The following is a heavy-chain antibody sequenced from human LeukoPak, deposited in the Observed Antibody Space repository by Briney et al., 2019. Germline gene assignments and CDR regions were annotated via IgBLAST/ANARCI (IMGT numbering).Heavy chain of an antibody. CDR2: IIPIFGTA. V-gene: IGHV1-69*13. D-gene: IGHD6-13*01. J-gene: IGHJ4*02. Sequence: ASVKVSCKASGGTFSSYAISWVRQAPGQGLEWMGGIIPIFGTANYAQKFQGRVTITADESTSTAYMELSSLRSEDTAVYYCARGPREGSSWYYPTYYFDYGGQGPLVTVSS. CDR3: ARGPREGSSWYYPTYYFDY. CDR1: GGTFSSYA.